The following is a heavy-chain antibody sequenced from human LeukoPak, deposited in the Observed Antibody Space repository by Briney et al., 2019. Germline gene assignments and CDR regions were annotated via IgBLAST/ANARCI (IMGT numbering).Heavy chain of an antibody. CDR3: ARGYCSSTSCFGFDY. J-gene: IGHJ4*02. D-gene: IGHD2-2*01. Sequence: ASVEVSCKASGYTFTGYYMHWVRQAPGQGLEWMGRINPNSGGTNYAQKFQGRVTMTRDTSISTAYMELCRLRSDDTAVYYCARGYCSSTSCFGFDYWGQGTLVTVSS. CDR1: GYTFTGYY. CDR2: INPNSGGT. V-gene: IGHV1-2*06.